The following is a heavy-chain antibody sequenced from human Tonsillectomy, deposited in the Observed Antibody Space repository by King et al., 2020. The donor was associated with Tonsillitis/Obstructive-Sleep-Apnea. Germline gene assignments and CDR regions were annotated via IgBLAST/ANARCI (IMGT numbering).Heavy chain of an antibody. CDR3: ASPLGPMVRGVIRDY. CDR2: IYYSGST. D-gene: IGHD3-10*01. V-gene: IGHV4-39*01. CDR1: GGSISSSSYY. Sequence: QLQESGPGLVKPSETLSLTCTVSGGSISSSSYYWGWIRQPPGKGLEWIGSIYYSGSTYYNPPHKTRVTISVDTSKNQFSLKLSSVTAADPAVYYCASPLGPMVRGVIRDYWGQGTLVTVSS. J-gene: IGHJ4*02.